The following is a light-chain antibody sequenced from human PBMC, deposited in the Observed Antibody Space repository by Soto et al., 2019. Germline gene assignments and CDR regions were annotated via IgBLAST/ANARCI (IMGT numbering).Light chain of an antibody. CDR3: QQRSNWPPYT. Sequence: EIVLTQSPATLSLSPGERATLSCRASQSVSSYLAWYQQKPGQAPRLLIYDASNRATGIPARFSGSGSGTDFTLSISSREPADFAVYYCQQRSNWPPYTFGQGTKLAIK. J-gene: IGKJ2*01. CDR1: QSVSSY. V-gene: IGKV3-11*01. CDR2: DAS.